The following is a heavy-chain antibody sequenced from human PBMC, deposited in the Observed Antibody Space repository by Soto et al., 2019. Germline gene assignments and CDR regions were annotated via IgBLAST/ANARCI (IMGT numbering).Heavy chain of an antibody. CDR3: ARQYQDSSGPSHYGMDF. CDR1: GYSFTSYW. V-gene: IGHV5-51*01. Sequence: GESLKVSCRGSGYSFTSYWIVGGRQMPGKGLEWMGIIDPGDSDTSYSPSFQGQVTISPDKSIITAYLLSSSLKASATAMYYCARQYQDSSGPSHYGMDFCGQVTTVTFSS. J-gene: IGHJ6*02. D-gene: IGHD3-22*01. CDR2: IDPGDSDT.